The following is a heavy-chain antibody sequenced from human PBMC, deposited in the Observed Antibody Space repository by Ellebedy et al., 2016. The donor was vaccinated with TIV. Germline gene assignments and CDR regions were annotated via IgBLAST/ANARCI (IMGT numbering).Heavy chain of an antibody. Sequence: GGSLRLSCAASGFTFSSYAMSWVRQAPGKGLEWVSAISGSGVSTYYADSVKGRFTISRDNSKNTLYLQMNSLRAEDTAVYYCARDIVTPKDSYFDYWGQGTLVTVSS. J-gene: IGHJ4*02. CDR3: ARDIVTPKDSYFDY. V-gene: IGHV3-23*01. D-gene: IGHD1-26*01. CDR2: ISGSGVST. CDR1: GFTFSSYA.